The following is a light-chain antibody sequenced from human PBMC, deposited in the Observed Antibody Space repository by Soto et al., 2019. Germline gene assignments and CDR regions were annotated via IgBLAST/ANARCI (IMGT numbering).Light chain of an antibody. J-gene: IGKJ1*01. CDR3: QQYNNWPET. CDR1: QTINNN. Sequence: ETVMTQSPATLSVSPGEGATLSCRASQTINNNLAWYQQKPGQAPRLLIYGASRRATGVPARFSGSGSGTEFTLTISSLQSEDFAVYYCQQYNNWPETLGQGTKVDIK. V-gene: IGKV3-15*01. CDR2: GAS.